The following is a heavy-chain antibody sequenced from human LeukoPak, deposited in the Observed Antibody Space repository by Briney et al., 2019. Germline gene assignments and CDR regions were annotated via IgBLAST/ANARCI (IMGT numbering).Heavy chain of an antibody. CDR2: IYYSGST. Sequence: SETLSLTCTVSGGSISSGSYYWGWIRQPPGKGLEWIGSIYYSGSTYYSPSLKSRVTVSVDTSKNEFSLNLTSVTAADTAVYYCARVGVTADFDYWGQGTLVTVSS. J-gene: IGHJ4*02. CDR3: ARVGVTADFDY. CDR1: GGSISSGSYY. V-gene: IGHV4-39*07. D-gene: IGHD1-26*01.